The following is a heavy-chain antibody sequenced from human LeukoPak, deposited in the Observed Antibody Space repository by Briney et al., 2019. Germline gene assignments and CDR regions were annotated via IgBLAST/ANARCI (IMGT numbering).Heavy chain of an antibody. CDR1: GFTFSDSY. D-gene: IGHD6-6*01. CDR2: VSGSGHDI. Sequence: GGSLRLSCAASGFTFSDSYMTWVRQAPGKGVEWVAYVSGSGHDINYSDSVKGRFTISRDNAKNSLYLQMSSLRVEDTAVYYCTRDPRHFDSCGQGTLVTVSS. J-gene: IGHJ5*01. V-gene: IGHV3-11*04. CDR3: TRDPRHFDS.